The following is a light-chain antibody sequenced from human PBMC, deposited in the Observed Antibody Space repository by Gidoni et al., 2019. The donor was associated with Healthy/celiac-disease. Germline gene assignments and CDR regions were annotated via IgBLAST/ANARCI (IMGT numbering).Light chain of an antibody. Sequence: QSALTQPASVSGSPGQPITSSCTGTSSDVGGYNYVSWYQQHPGKAPKLMIYDVSNRPSGVSNRFSGSKSGNTASLTISGLQAEDEADYYCSSYTSSSTRVFGTGTKVTVL. J-gene: IGLJ1*01. CDR3: SSYTSSSTRV. CDR1: SSDVGGYNY. CDR2: DVS. V-gene: IGLV2-14*03.